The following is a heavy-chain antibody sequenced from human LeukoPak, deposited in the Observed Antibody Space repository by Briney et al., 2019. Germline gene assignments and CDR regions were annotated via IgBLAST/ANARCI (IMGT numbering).Heavy chain of an antibody. CDR3: ARLQRISLFGVVKAPSAFDL. CDR1: GDSISSGDYY. V-gene: IGHV4-30-4*08. J-gene: IGHJ3*01. D-gene: IGHD3-3*01. Sequence: PSQTLSLTCTVSGDSISSGDYYWSWIRQPPGKGLELIGYVYYSGSTYYNPSLKSRVSISVDTSKNQFSLKVNSVTAADTAVYFCARLQRISLFGVVKAPSAFDLWGQGTMVTVSS. CDR2: VYYSGST.